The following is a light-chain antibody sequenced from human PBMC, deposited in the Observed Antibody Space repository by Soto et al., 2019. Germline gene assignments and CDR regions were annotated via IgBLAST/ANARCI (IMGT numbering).Light chain of an antibody. CDR1: QSVLYSSNNKNY. CDR2: WAS. Sequence: DIVMTQSPDSLAVSLGERATINCKSSQSVLYSSNNKNYLAWYQQKPGQPPKLLIYWASTRESGVPDRFIGSGSGTDFTLTISSLQSEDVAVYYGQQYYSTPYTFGQGTKREIK. V-gene: IGKV4-1*01. CDR3: QQYYSTPYT. J-gene: IGKJ2*01.